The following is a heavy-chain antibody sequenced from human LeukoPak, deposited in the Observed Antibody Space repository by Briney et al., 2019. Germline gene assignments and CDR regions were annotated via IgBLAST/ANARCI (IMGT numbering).Heavy chain of an antibody. J-gene: IGHJ4*02. CDR1: GYTFTGYY. V-gene: IGHV1-2*02. CDR2: INPNSGGT. D-gene: IGHD6-13*01. CDR3: ARDNLSSRWYWHY. Sequence: ASVKVSCKASGYTFTGYYMHWVRQAPGQGLEWMGWINPNSGGTNYAQKFQGRVTMTRDTSISTAHMELSRLRSDDPPVYFCARDNLSSRWYWHYWGQGTLVTVSS.